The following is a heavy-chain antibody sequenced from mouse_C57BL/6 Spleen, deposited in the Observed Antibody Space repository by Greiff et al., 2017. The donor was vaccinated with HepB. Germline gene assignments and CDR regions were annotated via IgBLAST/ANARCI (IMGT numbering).Heavy chain of an antibody. J-gene: IGHJ1*03. CDR3: TARSSYGYFDV. CDR2: IRLKSDNYAT. V-gene: IGHV6-3*01. Sequence: EVKLMESGGGLVQPGGSMKLSCVASGFTFSNYWMNWVRQSPEKGLEWVAQIRLKSDNYATHYAESVKGRFTISRDDSKSSVYLQMNNLRGEDTGIYYCTARSSYGYFDVWGTGTTVTVSS. D-gene: IGHD1-1*01. CDR1: GFTFSNYW.